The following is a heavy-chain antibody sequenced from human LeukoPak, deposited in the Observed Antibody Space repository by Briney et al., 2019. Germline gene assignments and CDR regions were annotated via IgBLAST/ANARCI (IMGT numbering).Heavy chain of an antibody. Sequence: ASVTVSCKASGSTFTSYYMHWVRQAPGQGLEWMGIINPSGGSTSYAQKFQGRVTMTRDTSTSTVYMELSSLRSEDTAVYYCARESPREIPFDYWGQGTLVTVSS. CDR3: ARESPREIPFDY. CDR2: INPSGGST. J-gene: IGHJ4*02. V-gene: IGHV1-46*01. CDR1: GSTFTSYY.